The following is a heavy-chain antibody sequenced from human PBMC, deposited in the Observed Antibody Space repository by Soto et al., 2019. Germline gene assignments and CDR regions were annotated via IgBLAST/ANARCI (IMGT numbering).Heavy chain of an antibody. D-gene: IGHD3-3*01. J-gene: IGHJ4*02. Sequence: ASETLSLTCTVSDGSISTYYCNWIRQPAGKGLEWIGRIDASGSTDYDPSLKSRVTMSVDTSKNQFSLRLSSVTAADTAVYYCARGGHDFWSGPFDYWGQGAQVTVS. CDR1: DGSISTYY. V-gene: IGHV4-4*07. CDR3: ARGGHDFWSGPFDY. CDR2: IDASGST.